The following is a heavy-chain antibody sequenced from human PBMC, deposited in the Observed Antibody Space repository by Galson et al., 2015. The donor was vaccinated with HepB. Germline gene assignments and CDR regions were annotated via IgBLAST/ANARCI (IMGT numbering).Heavy chain of an antibody. D-gene: IGHD1-1*01. V-gene: IGHV3-15*01. Sequence: SLRLSCAASGFTFSNAWMSWVRQAPGKGLEWVGRIKSKTDGGTTDYAAPVKGRFTISRDDSKNTLYLQMNSLKTEDTAVYYCTTVPPRPGILETDYWGQGTLVTVSS. CDR1: GFTFSNAW. J-gene: IGHJ4*02. CDR3: TTVPPRPGILETDY. CDR2: IKSKTDGGTT.